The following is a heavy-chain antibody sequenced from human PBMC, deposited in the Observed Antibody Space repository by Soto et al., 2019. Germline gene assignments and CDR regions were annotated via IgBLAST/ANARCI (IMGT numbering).Heavy chain of an antibody. CDR3: TRGGIAARYYYAMDV. CDR2: INHSGST. J-gene: IGHJ6*02. Sequence: QVQLQQWGAGLLKPSETLSLSCAVYGGSFSGYYWSWIRQPPGKGLEWIGEINHSGSTNYNPSLKSRVTISVDTSKNQCSLKLSSVTAADTAVYYCTRGGIAARYYYAMDVWGQGTTVTVSS. D-gene: IGHD6-13*01. V-gene: IGHV4-34*01. CDR1: GGSFSGYY.